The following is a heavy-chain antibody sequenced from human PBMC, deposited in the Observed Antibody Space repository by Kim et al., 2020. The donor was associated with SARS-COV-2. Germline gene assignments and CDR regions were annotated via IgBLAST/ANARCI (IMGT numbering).Heavy chain of an antibody. CDR3: ARTFSGYDSHYYYGMDV. J-gene: IGHJ6*02. CDR1: GYSFTSYW. D-gene: IGHD5-12*01. V-gene: IGHV5-51*01. Sequence: GESLKISCKGSGYSFTSYWIGWVRQMPGKGLEWMGIIYPGDSDTRYSPSFQGQVTISADKSISTAYLQWSSLKASDTAMYYCARTFSGYDSHYYYGMDVWGQGTTVTVSS. CDR2: IYPGDSDT.